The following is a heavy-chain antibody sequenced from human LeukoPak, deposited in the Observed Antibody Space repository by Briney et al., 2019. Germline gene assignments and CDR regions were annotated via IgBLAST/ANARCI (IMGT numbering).Heavy chain of an antibody. CDR1: GYTFTIYG. CDR2: ISAYNGNT. J-gene: IGHJ5*02. Sequence: ASVKLSLTASGYTFTIYGTSWVREGPGQGLEWVGWISAYNGNTNDAQKLQGRVPMTTDTSTSTAYMQLRSLRSDDRAVYYCARPVGIAAAGTGWFDPWGQGTLVTVSS. D-gene: IGHD6-13*01. V-gene: IGHV1-18*01. CDR3: ARPVGIAAAGTGWFDP.